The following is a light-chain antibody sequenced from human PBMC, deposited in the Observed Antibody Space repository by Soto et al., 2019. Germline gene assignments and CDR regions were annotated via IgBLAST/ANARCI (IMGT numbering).Light chain of an antibody. Sequence: QSVLTQPASVSGSPGQSITISCTGTSADVGGCNYVSWYQQHPDKAPKVVIYEVSNRPSGVSNRFSGSKSGNTASLTISGLQPEDEADYYCSSCTPTSTLVFGTGTKLTVL. V-gene: IGLV2-14*01. CDR1: SADVGGCNY. J-gene: IGLJ1*01. CDR3: SSCTPTSTLV. CDR2: EVS.